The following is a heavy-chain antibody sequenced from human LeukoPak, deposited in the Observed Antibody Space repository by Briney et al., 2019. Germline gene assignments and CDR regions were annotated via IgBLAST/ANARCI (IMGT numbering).Heavy chain of an antibody. V-gene: IGHV3-23*01. CDR1: GYTFSTYA. J-gene: IGHJ4*02. CDR3: AKGGFGVVIDIFDY. CDR2: ISGSGGST. D-gene: IGHD3-3*01. Sequence: GASVTVSCKASGYTFSTYAIYWVRQAPGKGLEWVSAISGSGGSTYYADSVKGRFTISRDNSKNTLYLQMNSLRAEDTAVYYCAKGGFGVVIDIFDYWGQGTLVTVSS.